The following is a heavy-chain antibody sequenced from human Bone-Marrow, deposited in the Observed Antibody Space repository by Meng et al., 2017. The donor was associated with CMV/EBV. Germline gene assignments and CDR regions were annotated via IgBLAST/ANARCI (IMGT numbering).Heavy chain of an antibody. V-gene: IGHV5-51*01. CDR3: ARDSMTTI. D-gene: IGHD5-24*01. CDR1: GYNFIDYD. CDR2: ISPTDSGA. J-gene: IGHJ4*02. Sequence: KVSCKASGYNFIDYDIGWVRQIPGKGLEWMGIISPTDSGARYSPSFEGQVTISVDKSVDTAYLQWTSLKASDTAMYYWARDSMTTIWGRGTLVTVSS.